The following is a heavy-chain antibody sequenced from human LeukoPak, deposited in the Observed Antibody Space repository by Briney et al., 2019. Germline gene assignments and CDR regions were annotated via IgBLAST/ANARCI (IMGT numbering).Heavy chain of an antibody. V-gene: IGHV4-61*08. D-gene: IGHD2-8*01. CDR3: ARVSSLYFIDY. CDR2: IYYSGST. J-gene: IGHJ4*02. Sequence: PSQTLSLTCAVSGGSISSGGYYWSWIRQPPGKGLEWIGYIYYSGSTNYNPSLKSRVTISVDTSKNQFSLKLSSVTAADTAVYYCARVSSLYFIDYWGQGTLVTVSS. CDR1: GGSISSGGYY.